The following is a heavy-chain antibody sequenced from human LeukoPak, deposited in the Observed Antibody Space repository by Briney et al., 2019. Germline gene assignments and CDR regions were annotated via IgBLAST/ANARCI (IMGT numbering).Heavy chain of an antibody. CDR2: IIPIFGAA. Sequence: GSSVKVSCKASGGTFSSYAISWVRQAPAQGLEWMGRIIPIFGAAKYAQKFQGRVTITTDESTSTAYMELSSLRSEDTAVYYCARDDSSGYYTPLSSWGQGTLVTVSS. CDR1: GGTFSSYA. V-gene: IGHV1-69*05. CDR3: ARDDSSGYYTPLSS. J-gene: IGHJ5*02. D-gene: IGHD3-22*01.